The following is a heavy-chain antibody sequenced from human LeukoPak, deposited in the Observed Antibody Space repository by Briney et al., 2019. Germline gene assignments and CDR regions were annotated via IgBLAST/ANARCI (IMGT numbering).Heavy chain of an antibody. V-gene: IGHV3-21*01. CDR2: FTSSSNYI. Sequence: PGGSLRLSCAASGFPFSTYTMSWVRQAPGKGLEWVSSFTSSSNYIYYADSVKGRFTISRDNAENSLYLQMNSLRAEDTAVYYCAREPLGYGSGSSPLDCWGQGTLVTVSP. CDR1: GFPFSTYT. CDR3: AREPLGYGSGSSPLDC. D-gene: IGHD3-10*01. J-gene: IGHJ4*02.